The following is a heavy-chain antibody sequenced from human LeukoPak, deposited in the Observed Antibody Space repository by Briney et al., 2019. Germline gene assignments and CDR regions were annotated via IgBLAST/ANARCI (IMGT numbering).Heavy chain of an antibody. CDR2: IYHSGST. J-gene: IGHJ4*02. Sequence: PSETLSLTCAVSGGSISSGGYSWSWIRQPPGKGLEWIGYIYHSGSTYYNPSLKSRLTISVDRSKNQFSLKLSSVTAADTAVYYCARLYYYDSSGYYMDYWGQGTLVTVSS. CDR1: GGSISSGGYS. CDR3: ARLYYYDSSGYYMDY. V-gene: IGHV4-30-2*01. D-gene: IGHD3-22*01.